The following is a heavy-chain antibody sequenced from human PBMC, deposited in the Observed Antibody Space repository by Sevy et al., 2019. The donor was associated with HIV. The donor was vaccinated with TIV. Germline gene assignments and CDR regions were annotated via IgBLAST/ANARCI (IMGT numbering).Heavy chain of an antibody. J-gene: IGHJ5*02. CDR2: ISYDGSNK. Sequence: SLRLSCAASGFTFSSYGMHWVRQAPGKGLDWVTVISYDGSNKYYADSVKGRFSISRDNSKNTLYLQMNSLRVEDTAVYYCAKGGQWLVRDWFDPWGQGTLVTVSS. CDR3: AKGGQWLVRDWFDP. CDR1: GFTFSSYG. D-gene: IGHD6-19*01. V-gene: IGHV3-30*18.